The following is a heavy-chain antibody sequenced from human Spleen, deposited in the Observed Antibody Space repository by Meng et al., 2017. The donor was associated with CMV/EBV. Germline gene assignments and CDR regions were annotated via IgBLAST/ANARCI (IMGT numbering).Heavy chain of an antibody. J-gene: IGHJ6*02. Sequence: GGSLRLSCSASGSTFSSYSMNWVRQAPGKGLEWVSSISSSSSYIYYADSVKGRFTISRDNAKNSLYLQMNSLRAEDTAVYYCARAGRGSGSYYYYGMDVWGQGTTVTVSS. CDR1: GSTFSSYS. V-gene: IGHV3-21*01. D-gene: IGHD1-26*01. CDR2: ISSSSSYI. CDR3: ARAGRGSGSYYYYGMDV.